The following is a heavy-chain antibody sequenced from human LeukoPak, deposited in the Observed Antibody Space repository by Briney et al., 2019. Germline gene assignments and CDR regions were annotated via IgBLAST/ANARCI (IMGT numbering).Heavy chain of an antibody. D-gene: IGHD6-13*01. J-gene: IGHJ4*02. V-gene: IGHV5-51*01. CDR2: IYPGDSDT. CDR1: GYSFTSYW. CDR3: ARLRSREQQLAHPFDY. Sequence: GESLKISCKGSGYSFTSYWIGWVRPMPGKGLEWMGIIYPGDSDTRYSPSFQGQVTISADKSISTAYLQWSSLKASDTAMYYCARLRSREQQLAHPFDYWGQGTLVTVSS.